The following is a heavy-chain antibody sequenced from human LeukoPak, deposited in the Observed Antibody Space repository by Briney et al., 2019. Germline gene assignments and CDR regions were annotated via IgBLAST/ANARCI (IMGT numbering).Heavy chain of an antibody. CDR1: GYTFTSYA. V-gene: IGHV7-4-1*02. CDR2: INTNTGNP. CDR3: ARDLYSSSWPRQYYFDY. J-gene: IGHJ4*02. Sequence: GASVKVSCKASGYTFTSYAMNWVRQAPGQGLEWMGWINTNTGNPTYAQGFTGRFVFSLDTSVSTAYLQISSLKAEDTAVYYCARDLYSSSWPRQYYFDYWGQGTLVTVSS. D-gene: IGHD6-13*01.